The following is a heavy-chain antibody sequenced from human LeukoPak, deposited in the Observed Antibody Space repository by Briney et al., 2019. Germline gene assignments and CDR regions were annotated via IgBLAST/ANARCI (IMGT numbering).Heavy chain of an antibody. D-gene: IGHD3-22*01. CDR1: GGTFSRSG. J-gene: IGHJ4*02. CDR2: IIPIFGTV. V-gene: IGHV1-69*01. Sequence: SVKVSCKASGGTFSRSGISWVRQAPGQGLEWMGGIIPIFGTVNYAQKFQGRVTITADESTSTAYMELTSLRSEDTAIYYCARDGAIFDSRGYYYLWWGLGTLVTVSS. CDR3: ARDGAIFDSRGYYYLW.